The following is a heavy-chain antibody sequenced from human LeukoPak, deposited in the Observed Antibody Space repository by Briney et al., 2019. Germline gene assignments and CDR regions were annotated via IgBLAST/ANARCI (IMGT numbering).Heavy chain of an antibody. Sequence: QSGGSLRLSCAASGFTFSTYAMSWVRQAPGQGRGWLLAISGSGGRTYYADAVQGRFTISRDNSKKTLYLQMSRLRAEDTAVYYCARDLSGLEAHGDGYSAQFDYWRQGNLVSVS. V-gene: IGHV3-23*01. CDR1: GFTFSTYA. J-gene: IGHJ4*02. CDR3: ARDLSGLEAHGDGYSAQFDY. D-gene: IGHD5-24*01. CDR2: ISGSGGRT.